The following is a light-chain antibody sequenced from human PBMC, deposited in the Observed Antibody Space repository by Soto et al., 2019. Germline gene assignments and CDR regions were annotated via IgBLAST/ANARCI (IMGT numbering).Light chain of an antibody. CDR2: EVS. Sequence: QSVLTQPASVSGSPGQWITMSCTGTTSDIGGYNYVCWYQHHPGTAHNLMIYEVSNRPSGVSDRFSGSKSGNSAYLIISGLQAEDEADYYCTSYTGSLTRVVFGGGTKLTVL. CDR1: TSDIGGYNY. CDR3: TSYTGSLTRVV. V-gene: IGLV2-14*01. J-gene: IGLJ2*01.